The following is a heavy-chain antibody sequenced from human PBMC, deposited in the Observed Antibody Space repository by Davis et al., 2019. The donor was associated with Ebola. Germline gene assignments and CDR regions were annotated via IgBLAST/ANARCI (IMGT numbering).Heavy chain of an antibody. CDR2: IWYDESNE. V-gene: IGHV3-33*01. CDR3: ARDNYGDYVGY. Sequence: GGSLRLSCATSGFTFSTYGMHWFRQAPGKGLEWVAVIWYDESNEYYADSVKGRFTISRDNSMGTLYLQMNTLRVEDTAVYYCARDNYGDYVGYWGQGTLVTVSS. J-gene: IGHJ4*02. CDR1: GFTFSTYG. D-gene: IGHD4-17*01.